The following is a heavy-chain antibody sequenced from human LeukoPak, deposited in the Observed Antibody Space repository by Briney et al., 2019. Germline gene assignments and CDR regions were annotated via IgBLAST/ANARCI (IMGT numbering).Heavy chain of an antibody. CDR3: AKMNYYDSSGYSWDY. V-gene: IGHV3-23*01. Sequence: GGSVTLSCAASGFTFSSYAMSWVRQAPGKGLEWVSAISGSGGSTYYADSVKGRFTISRDNSRNTLYLQMNSLRAEDTAVYYCAKMNYYDSSGYSWDYWGQGTLVTVSS. CDR2: ISGSGGST. CDR1: GFTFSSYA. D-gene: IGHD3-22*01. J-gene: IGHJ4*02.